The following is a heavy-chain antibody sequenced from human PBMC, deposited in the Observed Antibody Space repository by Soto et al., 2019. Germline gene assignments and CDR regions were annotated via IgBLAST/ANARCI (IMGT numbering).Heavy chain of an antibody. CDR2: ISAYNGNT. CDR1: GYTFTSYG. Sequence: ASVKVSCKASGYTFTSYGISWVRQAPGQGLEWMGWISAYNGNTNYAQKLQGRVTMTTDTSTSTAYMELRSLRSDDTAVYYCARGTAGYDYYYYYGMYVWGQGTTVTVSS. J-gene: IGHJ6*02. CDR3: ARGTAGYDYYYYYGMYV. D-gene: IGHD5-12*01. V-gene: IGHV1-18*01.